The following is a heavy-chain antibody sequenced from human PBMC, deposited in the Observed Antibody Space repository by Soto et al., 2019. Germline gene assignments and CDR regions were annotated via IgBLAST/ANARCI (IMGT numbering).Heavy chain of an antibody. Sequence: SQTLPLTCAISGDSVSSNSAAWNWIRQSPSRGLEWLGRTYYRSKWYNDYAVSVKSRITINPDTSKNQFSLQLNSVTPEDTAVYYCAREGIAAADEYYYYGMDVWGQGTTVTVSS. CDR1: GDSVSSNSAA. CDR3: AREGIAAADEYYYYGMDV. CDR2: TYYRSKWYN. J-gene: IGHJ6*02. D-gene: IGHD6-13*01. V-gene: IGHV6-1*01.